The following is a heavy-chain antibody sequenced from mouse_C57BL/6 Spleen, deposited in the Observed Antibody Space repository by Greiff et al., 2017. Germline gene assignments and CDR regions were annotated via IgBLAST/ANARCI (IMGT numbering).Heavy chain of an antibody. J-gene: IGHJ4*01. CDR1: GYSITSGYY. CDR3: ARDRDAWAMDY. Sequence: LMESGPGLVKPSQSLSLTCSVTGYSITSGYYWNWIRQFPGNKLEWMGSISYDGSNNYNPSLKNRISITRDTSKNQFFLKLNSVTTEDTATYYCARDRDAWAMDYWGQGTSVTVSS. CDR2: ISYDGSN. V-gene: IGHV3-6*01.